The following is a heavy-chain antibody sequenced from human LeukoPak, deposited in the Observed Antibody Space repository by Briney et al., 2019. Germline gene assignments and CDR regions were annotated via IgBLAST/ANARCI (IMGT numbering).Heavy chain of an antibody. D-gene: IGHD1-26*01. V-gene: IGHV3-53*01. CDR1: GFTFSSYG. J-gene: IGHJ4*02. CDR3: ARGSDPRMGYYFHS. CDR2: IYTNGNT. Sequence: GGSLRLSCAASGFTFSSYGMHWVRQAPGKGLEWVSVIYTNGNTYYADSVKGRFTISRDSSKNTLYLQMNSLRADDTAVYYCARGSDPRMGYYFHSWGQGTLVTVSS.